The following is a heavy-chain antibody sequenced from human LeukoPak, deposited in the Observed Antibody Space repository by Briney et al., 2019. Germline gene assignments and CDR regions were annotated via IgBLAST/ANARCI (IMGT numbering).Heavy chain of an antibody. Sequence: PSETLSLTCTVSGGSISSYYWSWIRQPAGKGLEWIGRIYSSGSATYNPSLKSRVTMSGDTSKNQLSLTLSFVTAADTAVYYCTREPYPWGQGTLVIVSS. CDR2: IYSSGSA. J-gene: IGHJ5*02. CDR3: TREPYP. CDR1: GGSISSYY. V-gene: IGHV4-4*07.